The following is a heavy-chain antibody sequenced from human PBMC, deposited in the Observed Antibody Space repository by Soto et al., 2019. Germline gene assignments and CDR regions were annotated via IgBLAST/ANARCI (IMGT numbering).Heavy chain of an antibody. D-gene: IGHD5-18*01. J-gene: IGHJ6*02. CDR2: IDPSDSYT. V-gene: IGHV5-10-1*01. CDR3: ASDVDTAMVESYYGMDG. CDR1: GYSFTSYW. Sequence: GESLKISCKGSGYSFTSYWISWVRQMPGKGLEWMGRIDPSDSYTNYSPSFQGHVTISADKSISTAYLQWSSLKASDTAMYYCASDVDTAMVESYYGMDGWGQGTTVTVSS.